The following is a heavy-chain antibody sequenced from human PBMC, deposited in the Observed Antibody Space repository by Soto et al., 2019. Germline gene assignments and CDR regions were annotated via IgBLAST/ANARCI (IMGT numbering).Heavy chain of an antibody. CDR2: INPNNGGT. Sequence: EASVKVSCKASGYTFTAYYMHWVRQAPGQGLEWMGWINPNNGGTNYAQKFHGRVTMTRDTSISTVYMELSRLRSDDTAVYYCARPPVRDYFDYWGQGTLVTVSS. V-gene: IGHV1-2*02. CDR1: GYTFTAYY. D-gene: IGHD3-10*01. J-gene: IGHJ4*02. CDR3: ARPPVRDYFDY.